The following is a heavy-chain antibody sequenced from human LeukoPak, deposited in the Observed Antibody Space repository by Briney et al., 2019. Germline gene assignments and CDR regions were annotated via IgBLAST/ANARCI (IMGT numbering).Heavy chain of an antibody. V-gene: IGHV1-46*01. J-gene: IGHJ4*02. Sequence: GASVNVSCKAAGYTFTSYYMHWVRQAPGQGPEWMGVINPSGDSTSFAQKFQGRVTMTRDMSTSTVFMELSSLRSEDTAIYYCASSIVAAGYYFEYWGQGTLVTVSS. CDR3: ASSIVAAGYYFEY. CDR1: GYTFTSYY. D-gene: IGHD6-13*01. CDR2: INPSGDST.